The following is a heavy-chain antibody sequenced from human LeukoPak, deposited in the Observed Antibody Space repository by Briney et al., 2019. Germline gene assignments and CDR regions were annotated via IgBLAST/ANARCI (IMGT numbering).Heavy chain of an antibody. CDR2: IYPGDSDT. CDR3: ARRAYSHEWFDP. Sequence: GESLQISCKASGYTFTNYWIGWVRPLPGKGLEWMGTIYPGDSDTRYSPSFQGQVTISADKSINTAYLQWSSLRASDSAMYYCARRAYSHEWFDPWGQGTLVTVSS. D-gene: IGHD5-12*01. V-gene: IGHV5-51*01. J-gene: IGHJ5*02. CDR1: GYTFTNYW.